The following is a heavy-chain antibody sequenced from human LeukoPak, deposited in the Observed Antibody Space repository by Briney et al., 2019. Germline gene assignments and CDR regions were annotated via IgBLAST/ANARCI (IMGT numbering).Heavy chain of an antibody. Sequence: PGGSLRLSCAASGFTFSRYNMNWVRQAPGKGLEWVSSISSGSSYIYYADSVKGRFTISRDNAKNSLYLQMNSLRAEDTAVYYCASYSSSWYGFDYWGQGTLVTVSS. D-gene: IGHD6-13*01. J-gene: IGHJ4*02. V-gene: IGHV3-21*01. CDR3: ASYSSSWYGFDY. CDR1: GFTFSRYN. CDR2: ISSGSSYI.